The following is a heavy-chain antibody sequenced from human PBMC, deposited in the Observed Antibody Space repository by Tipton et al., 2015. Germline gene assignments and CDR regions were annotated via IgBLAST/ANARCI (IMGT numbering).Heavy chain of an antibody. D-gene: IGHD2-2*01. J-gene: IGHJ5*02. CDR3: ALIVAVPPDIPPAS. CDR2: INNDGTIT. V-gene: IGHV3-74*01. Sequence: GSLRLSCEASGFTFSKYWIHWVRQAPGKGLDWASRINNDGTITSYADSVKGRFTISRDNAKNTLYLQMDRLRVDDTAVYYCALIVAVPPDIPPASWGQGTLVKVSS. CDR1: GFTFSKYW.